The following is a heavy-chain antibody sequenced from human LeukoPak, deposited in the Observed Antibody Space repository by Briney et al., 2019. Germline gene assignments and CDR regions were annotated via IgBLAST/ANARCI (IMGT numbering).Heavy chain of an antibody. CDR1: GFTFSSYA. V-gene: IGHV3-48*03. J-gene: IGHJ4*02. D-gene: IGHD3-10*01. CDR3: ASSITMVRVFDY. Sequence: GGSLRLSCAASGFTFSSYAMSWVRQAPGKGLEWVSYISSSGITIYYADSVKGRFTISRDNAKNSLNLQMNSLRAEDTAVYYCASSITMVRVFDYWGQGTLVTVSS. CDR2: ISSSGITI.